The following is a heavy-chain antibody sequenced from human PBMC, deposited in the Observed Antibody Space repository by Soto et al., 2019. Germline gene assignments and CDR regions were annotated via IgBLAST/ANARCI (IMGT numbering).Heavy chain of an antibody. Sequence: QVQLQESGPGLLKPSETLSLTCSVSGGSVXXKTXYXSWIRQPPGKRLEWIGYVYYSGTTNYNPSLKSRVTISVDLSKNQFSLRLSSVTTADTAXXXXXXXTXXXXXXXXRYFFDYWGQGTLVTVSS. CDR3: XXXTXXXXXXXXRYFFDY. CDR1: GGSVXXKTXY. V-gene: IGHV4-61*01. CDR2: VYYSGTT. J-gene: IGHJ4*02.